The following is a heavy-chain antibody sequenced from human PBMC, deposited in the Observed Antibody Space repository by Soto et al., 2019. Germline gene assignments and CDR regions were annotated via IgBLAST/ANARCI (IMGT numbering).Heavy chain of an antibody. CDR3: ARDSSRDFWCGYYTPYAFDI. V-gene: IGHV4-31*03. CDR2: IYYSGST. J-gene: IGHJ3*02. CDR1: GGSISSGGYY. D-gene: IGHD3-3*01. Sequence: TLSLTCTVSGGSISSGGYYWSWIRQHPGKGLEWIGYIYYSGSTYYNPSLKSRVTISVDTSKNQFSLKLSSVTAADTAVYYCARDSSRDFWCGYYTPYAFDIWGQGTMVTVSS.